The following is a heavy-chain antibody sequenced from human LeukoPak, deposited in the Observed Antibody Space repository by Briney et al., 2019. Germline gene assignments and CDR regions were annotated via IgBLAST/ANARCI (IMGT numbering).Heavy chain of an antibody. CDR2: IYHSGRI. Sequence: KTSETLSLTCTVSGGSISSSSYYRGWIRQPPGKGLEWLGSIYHSGRIYYNPSLKSRVTISVDTSKNQFSLKLSSVTAADTAVYYCARDHPDGDTYGYVPWEYYYYYMDVWGKGTTVTVSS. CDR1: GGSISSSSYY. D-gene: IGHD5-18*01. CDR3: ARDHPDGDTYGYVPWEYYYYYMDV. J-gene: IGHJ6*03. V-gene: IGHV4-39*07.